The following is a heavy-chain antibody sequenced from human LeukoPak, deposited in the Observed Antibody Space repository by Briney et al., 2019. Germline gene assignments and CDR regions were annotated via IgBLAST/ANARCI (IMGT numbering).Heavy chain of an antibody. CDR3: AREGYSYGYMAFDI. CDR1: GFTFSSYG. J-gene: IGHJ3*02. V-gene: IGHV3-33*01. Sequence: GGFLRLSCAASGFTFSSYGMHWVRQAPGKGLEWVAVIWYDGSNKYYADSVKGRFTISRDNSKNTLYLQMNSLRAEDTAVYYCAREGYSYGYMAFDIWGQGTMVTVSS. D-gene: IGHD5-18*01. CDR2: IWYDGSNK.